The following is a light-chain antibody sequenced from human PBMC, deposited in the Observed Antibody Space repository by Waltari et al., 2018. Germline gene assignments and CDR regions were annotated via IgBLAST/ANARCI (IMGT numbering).Light chain of an antibody. CDR2: DTS. V-gene: IGKV1-33*01. Sequence: DIQMTQSPSPLSASVGDRDTITCQASQDIHNFLNWYQQKPGETPQLLIYDTSNLEAGVPSRFSGSGSGTYFTFTISSLQPEDFATYYCQHYDNFLFTFGPGTKVDIK. CDR1: QDIHNF. CDR3: QHYDNFLFT. J-gene: IGKJ3*01.